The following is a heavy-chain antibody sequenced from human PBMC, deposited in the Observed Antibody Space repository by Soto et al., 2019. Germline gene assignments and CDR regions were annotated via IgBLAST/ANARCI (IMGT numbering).Heavy chain of an antibody. V-gene: IGHV4-39*01. J-gene: IGHJ4*02. CDR3: ARHFNPYIVGASRGDFDY. D-gene: IGHD1-26*01. Sequence: SETLSLTCTVSGGSISSSSYYWGWIRQPPGKGLEWIGSIYYSGSTYYNPSLKSRVTISVDTSKNQFSLKLSSVTAADTAVYYCARHFNPYIVGASRGDFDYWGQGTLVTVSS. CDR1: GGSISSSSYY. CDR2: IYYSGST.